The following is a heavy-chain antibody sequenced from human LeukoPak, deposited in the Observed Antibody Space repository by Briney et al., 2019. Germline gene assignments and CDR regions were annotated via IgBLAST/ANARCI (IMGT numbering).Heavy chain of an antibody. V-gene: IGHV4-59*08. Sequence: SETLSLTCTVSGGSISSYYWSWIRQPPGKGLEWIGYIYYSGSTNYNPSLKSRVTISVDTSKNQFSLKLSSVTAADTAVYYCARHGDSSSWYWVPDYYYYGMDVWGQGTTVTVSS. J-gene: IGHJ6*02. CDR1: GGSISSYY. CDR2: IYYSGST. D-gene: IGHD6-13*01. CDR3: ARHGDSSSWYWVPDYYYYGMDV.